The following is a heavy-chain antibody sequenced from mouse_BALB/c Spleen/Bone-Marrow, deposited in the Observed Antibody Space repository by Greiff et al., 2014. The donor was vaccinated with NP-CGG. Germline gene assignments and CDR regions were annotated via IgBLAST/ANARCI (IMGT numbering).Heavy chain of an antibody. CDR3: ARDNFDY. V-gene: IGHV3-6*02. Sequence: VQLPQSGPGLVKPSQSLSLTCSVTGYSITSGYYWNWIRQFPGNKLEWMGYISYDGSNNYNPSLKNRISITRDTSTNQFFLKSNDVTTEDTATYCCARDNFDYWGQGTTLTVSS. J-gene: IGHJ2*01. CDR1: GYSITSGYY. CDR2: ISYDGSN.